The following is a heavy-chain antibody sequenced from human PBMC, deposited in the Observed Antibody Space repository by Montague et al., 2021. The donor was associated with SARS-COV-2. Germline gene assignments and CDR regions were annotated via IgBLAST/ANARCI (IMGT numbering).Heavy chain of an antibody. CDR2: LYYSGST. Sequence: SETLSLTCTVSGGSISSYYWSWIRQPPGKGLEWIGYLYYSGSTNXNPSLKSRVTISVDTSKNQFSLRLNSVTAADTAVYYCARGPVGVAARLRYYFDQWGQGTLVTVSS. D-gene: IGHD6-6*01. CDR1: GGSISSYY. V-gene: IGHV4-59*12. CDR3: ARGPVGVAARLRYYFDQ. J-gene: IGHJ4*02.